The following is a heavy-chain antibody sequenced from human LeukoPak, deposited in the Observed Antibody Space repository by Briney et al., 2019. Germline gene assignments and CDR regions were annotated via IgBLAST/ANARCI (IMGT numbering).Heavy chain of an antibody. D-gene: IGHD3-22*01. CDR2: LSNSRSYI. J-gene: IGHJ3*02. V-gene: IGHV3-21*01. Sequence: PGGSLRLSRAGPGFTLQNYSMNWGRQAPGQGLGGGSSLSNSRSYIYYADSVKCRFTLSRDNAKNSLYLQMNSLRAEDTAVYYCARDLEYYYDSSGYYYGDAFDIWGQGTMVTVSS. CDR3: ARDLEYYYDSSGYYYGDAFDI. CDR1: GFTLQNYS.